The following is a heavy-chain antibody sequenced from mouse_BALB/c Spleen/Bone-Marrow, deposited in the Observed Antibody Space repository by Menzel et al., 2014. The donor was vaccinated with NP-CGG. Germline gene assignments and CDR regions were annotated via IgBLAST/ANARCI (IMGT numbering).Heavy chain of an antibody. J-gene: IGHJ4*01. CDR1: GYSFTSYY. V-gene: IGHV1S56*01. CDR3: ARGGMIKENYAMEY. D-gene: IGHD2-4*01. CDR2: IYPGNVNT. Sequence: QVQLQQSGPELVKPGASVRISCKASGYSFTSYYIHWVKPRPGQGLEWIGWIYPGNVNTKYNEKFKGKATLTADKSSSTAYMQLSSLTSEDSAVYFCARGGMIKENYAMEYWGQGTSVTVSS.